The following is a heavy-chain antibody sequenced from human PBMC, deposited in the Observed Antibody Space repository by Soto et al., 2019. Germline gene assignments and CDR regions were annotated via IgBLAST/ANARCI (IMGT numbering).Heavy chain of an antibody. V-gene: IGHV1-18*01. CDR3: ARRLYGDYDY. CDR2: ISTYNGNT. CDR1: GYSFTTSG. J-gene: IGHJ4*02. Sequence: QAQLVQSGAEVKEPGASVKVSCKASGYSFTTSGMTWVRQAPGQGLEWMGWISTYNGNTNYAQKLQDRVTLTTDTSTSTAYMELRSLRSDDTAGYYSARRLYGDYDYWGQGTLVTVSS. D-gene: IGHD4-17*01.